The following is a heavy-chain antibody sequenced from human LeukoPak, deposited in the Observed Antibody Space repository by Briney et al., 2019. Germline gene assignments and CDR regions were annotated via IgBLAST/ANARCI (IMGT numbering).Heavy chain of an antibody. J-gene: IGHJ4*02. Sequence: ASVKVSCKASGYTFSFYYIYWVRQAPGQGLEWMGVINPSGGSTTYPQKFQGRVTITADKSTSTAYMELSSLRSEDTAVYYCARREKWLAFDYWGQGTLVTVSS. CDR3: ARREKWLAFDY. V-gene: IGHV1-46*01. D-gene: IGHD6-19*01. CDR2: INPSGGST. CDR1: GYTFSFYY.